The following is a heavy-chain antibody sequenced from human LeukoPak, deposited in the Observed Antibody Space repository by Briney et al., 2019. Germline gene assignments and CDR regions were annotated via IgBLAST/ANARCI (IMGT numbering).Heavy chain of an antibody. CDR3: ARVEYSGWGPFDY. CDR2: ISSSSSYI. CDR1: GFTFSSYS. V-gene: IGHV3-21*05. D-gene: IGHD5-12*01. Sequence: PGGSLRLSCAASGFTFSSYSMNWVRQAPGKGLEWVSYISSSSSYIYYADSVKGRFTISRDNAKNSLYLQMNSLRAEDTAVYYCARVEYSGWGPFDYWGQGTLVTVSS. J-gene: IGHJ4*02.